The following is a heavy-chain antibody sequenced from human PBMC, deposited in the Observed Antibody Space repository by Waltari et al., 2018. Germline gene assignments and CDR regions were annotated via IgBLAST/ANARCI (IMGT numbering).Heavy chain of an antibody. D-gene: IGHD5-12*01. V-gene: IGHV3-48*01. Sequence: EVHLVASGGGLVQPGESLRLSFAASGFTFSTYNMNWVRQAPGKGLEWVSYISSTTTTYYADYVKGRFTISRDNAKNSLYLQMNSLRAEDTALYYCARGRNGYIQDVFDIWGQGTMVSVSS. CDR3: ARGRNGYIQDVFDI. J-gene: IGHJ3*02. CDR1: GFTFSTYN. CDR2: ISSTTTT.